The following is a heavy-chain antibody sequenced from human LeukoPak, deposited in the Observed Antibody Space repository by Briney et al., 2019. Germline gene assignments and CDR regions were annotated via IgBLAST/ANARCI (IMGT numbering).Heavy chain of an antibody. J-gene: IGHJ4*02. CDR2: IIPIFGTA. Sequence: SVKVSCKASGGTFSSYAISWVRQAPGQGLEWMGGIIPIFGTANYAQKFQGRVTITTDESTSTAYMELSRLRSDDTAVYYCARVEYDILTGYYEVFDYWGQGTLVTVSS. V-gene: IGHV1-69*05. D-gene: IGHD3-9*01. CDR3: ARVEYDILTGYYEVFDY. CDR1: GGTFSSYA.